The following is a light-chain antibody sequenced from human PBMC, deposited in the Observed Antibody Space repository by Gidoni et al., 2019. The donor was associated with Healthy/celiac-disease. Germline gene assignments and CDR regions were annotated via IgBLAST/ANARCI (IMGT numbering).Light chain of an antibody. Sequence: DIRRTQSPSSLSASVGARVTITCQAGQDICNYLNWYQQKPGKAPTLLLYDASTLETGVPSRFCGSGSGTAFAFTISSRQPADIATYYCQQYDNLPRTFXQXTKLEIK. CDR2: DAS. CDR1: QDICNY. CDR3: QQYDNLPRT. J-gene: IGKJ2*01. V-gene: IGKV1-33*01.